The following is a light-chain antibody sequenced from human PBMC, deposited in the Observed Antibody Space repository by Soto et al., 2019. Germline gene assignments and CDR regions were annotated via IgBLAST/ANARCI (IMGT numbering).Light chain of an antibody. J-gene: IGKJ4*02. CDR1: QRVXNY. CDR3: QQLNVYPST. CDR2: GAS. V-gene: IGKV1-9*01. Sequence: IPLTQSPSSLSESVGDGVTIAWRASQRVXNYFAWYQPKPGKAPKVLXAGASTLQTGGPSRLSGGGSGTDFTLPITSLQPEYFATYYCQQLNVYPSTFGGGTKVDI.